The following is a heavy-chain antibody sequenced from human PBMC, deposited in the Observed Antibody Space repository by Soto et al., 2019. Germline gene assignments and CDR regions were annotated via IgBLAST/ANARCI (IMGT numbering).Heavy chain of an antibody. J-gene: IGHJ4*02. Sequence: QVQLVQSGAEVKKPGASVKVSCKASGYPFGGYAIGWVRQAPGQGLEWMGWVSAHTGDSGYAQRCQGRVTRTTETSTSTAYMELRGLRSDDTAVYYCARPSTSYGDYGWSLAYWGQGTLVTVSS. V-gene: IGHV1-18*01. CDR3: ARPSTSYGDYGWSLAY. CDR2: VSAHTGDS. D-gene: IGHD4-17*01. CDR1: GYPFGGYA.